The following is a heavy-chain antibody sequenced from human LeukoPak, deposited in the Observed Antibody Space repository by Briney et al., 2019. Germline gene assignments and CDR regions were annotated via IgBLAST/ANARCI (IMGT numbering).Heavy chain of an antibody. V-gene: IGHV1-8*01. CDR2: MNPNSGNT. CDR3: ARALSWSWLLLGY. CDR1: GYTFTSYD. J-gene: IGHJ4*02. D-gene: IGHD3-22*01. Sequence: ASVKVSCKASGYTFTSYDINWVRQATGQGLEWMGWMNPNSGNTGYARKFQGRVTMTRNTSISTAYMELSSLRSEDTAVYYCARALSWSWLLLGYWGQGTLVTVSS.